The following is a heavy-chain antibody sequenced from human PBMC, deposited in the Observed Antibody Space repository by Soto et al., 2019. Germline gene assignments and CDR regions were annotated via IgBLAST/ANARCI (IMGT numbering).Heavy chain of an antibody. J-gene: IGHJ6*02. CDR3: ASSSLYAMDV. V-gene: IGHV4-30-4*01. CDR1: GVSISSGYYY. Sequence: SETLSLTCSVSGVSISSGYYYWSWIRQPPGKGLEWIGNIYYSGNTYYNPSLKSRIIISIDTSKNKFSLKVGSVTAADTAVYYCASSSLYAMDVWGQGTKVTVAS. CDR2: IYYSGNT.